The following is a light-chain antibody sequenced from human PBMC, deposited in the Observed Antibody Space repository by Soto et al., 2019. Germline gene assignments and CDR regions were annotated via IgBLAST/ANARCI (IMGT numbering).Light chain of an antibody. CDR1: TDDIRSYKL. CDR3: RPNSGFNPTSV. Sequence: SALTQPASVSASPGQSITISCTGITDDIRSYKLVSWYQQYPGKAPKLIIYDDIKRPSGVSSRFSGSKSGNTASLTISGLQAADEADHLCRPNSGFNPTSVFASGPKATVL. J-gene: IGLJ1*01. CDR2: DDI. V-gene: IGLV2-23*01.